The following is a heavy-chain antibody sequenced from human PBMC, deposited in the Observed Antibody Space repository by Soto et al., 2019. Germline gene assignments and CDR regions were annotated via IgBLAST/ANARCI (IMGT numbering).Heavy chain of an antibody. D-gene: IGHD7-27*01. V-gene: IGHV1-8*01. CDR2: MNPDSGDT. Sequence: ASVKVSCKASGYTLTNYDINWVRQATGQGPEWMGWMNPDSGDTGYVPNFQGRVTMTRSTSISTAYMELSDLRSEDTAVYYCARSRGGTGVHFDYWGQGTQVTVSS. CDR1: GYTLTNYD. CDR3: ARSRGGTGVHFDY. J-gene: IGHJ4*02.